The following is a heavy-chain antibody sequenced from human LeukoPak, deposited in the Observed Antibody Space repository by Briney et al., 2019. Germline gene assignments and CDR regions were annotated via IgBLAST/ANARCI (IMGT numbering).Heavy chain of an antibody. CDR2: IKSDGIST. CDR3: VRDNYYAMDV. CDR1: GSSFSTTW. J-gene: IGHJ6*02. V-gene: IGHV3-74*01. Sequence: PGGSLRLSCTASGSSFSTTWMHWVRQGPGKGLVWVSRIKSDGISTTYAGSVKGRFTISRDNAKNTLFLQMNSLRVEDTAVYYCVRDNYYAMDVWGQGTTVTVSS.